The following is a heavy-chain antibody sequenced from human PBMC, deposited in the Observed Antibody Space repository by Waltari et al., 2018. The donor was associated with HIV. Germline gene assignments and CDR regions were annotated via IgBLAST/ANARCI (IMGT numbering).Heavy chain of an antibody. J-gene: IGHJ4*02. D-gene: IGHD3-10*01. CDR3: AKDSSQVHWFGESLAL. CDR1: GPSFGSNG. Sequence: QEQLVESGGGVVQPGDVLRLSCAASGPSFGSNGMHWVRQAPGKGLEWVAAISYDVIKKYYGDSLRGRFIISRDNSKKTLYLQMNTLRPEDTAIYFCAKDSSQVHWFGESLALWGQGTLVIVSS. V-gene: IGHV3-30*18. CDR2: ISYDVIKK.